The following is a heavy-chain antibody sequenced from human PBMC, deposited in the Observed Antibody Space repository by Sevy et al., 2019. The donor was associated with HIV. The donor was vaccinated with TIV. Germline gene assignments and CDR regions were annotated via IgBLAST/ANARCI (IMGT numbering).Heavy chain of an antibody. CDR1: GFTFSSYA. V-gene: IGHV3-30*04. Sequence: GGSLRLSCAASGFTFSSYAMHWVRQAPGKGLEWVAVISYDGSNKYYADSVKGRFTISRDNSKNTLYLQMNSLRAEDTAVYYCARDGEYCSSTSCYRSFDYWGQGTLVTVSS. J-gene: IGHJ4*02. D-gene: IGHD2-2*01. CDR3: ARDGEYCSSTSCYRSFDY. CDR2: ISYDGSNK.